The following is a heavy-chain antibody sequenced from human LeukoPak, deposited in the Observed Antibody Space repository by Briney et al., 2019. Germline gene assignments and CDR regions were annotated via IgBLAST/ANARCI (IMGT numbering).Heavy chain of an antibody. CDR2: ISSSRTYI. J-gene: IGHJ6*03. CDR1: GFTFSNYG. D-gene: IGHD3-10*01. CDR3: ARTFSPAVVRGGMDV. V-gene: IGHV3-21*01. Sequence: PGGSLRLSCEASGFTFSNYGMNWVRQAPGKGLEWVSSISSSRTYIYYADSVKGRFIISRDNAKNSLYLQMNSLRAEDTAFYYCARTFSPAVVRGGMDVWGKGTTVTVSS.